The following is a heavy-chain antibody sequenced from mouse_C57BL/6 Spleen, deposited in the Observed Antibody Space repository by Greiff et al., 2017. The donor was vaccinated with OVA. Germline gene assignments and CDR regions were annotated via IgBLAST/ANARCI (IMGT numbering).Heavy chain of an antibody. CDR3: TTYYYGSSVMDY. V-gene: IGHV14-4*01. D-gene: IGHD1-1*01. J-gene: IGHJ4*01. CDR1: GFNIKDDY. Sequence: EVMLVESGAELVRPGASVKLSCTASGFNIKDDYMHWVKQRPEQGLEWIGWIDPENGDTEYASKFQGKATITADTSSNTAYLQLSSLTSEDTAVYYCTTYYYGSSVMDYWGQGTSVTVSS. CDR2: IDPENGDT.